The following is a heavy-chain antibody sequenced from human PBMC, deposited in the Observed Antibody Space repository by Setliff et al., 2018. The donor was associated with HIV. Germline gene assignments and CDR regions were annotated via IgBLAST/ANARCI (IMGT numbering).Heavy chain of an antibody. CDR3: ASSLNGDSEPWYFDL. CDR1: GGSVSSGDYY. J-gene: IGHJ2*01. CDR2: IFYSGST. Sequence: KASETLSLTCTVSGGSVSSGDYYWSWIRQHPGKGLEWIGYIFYSGSTYYNPSLKSRVTISLDTSKSQFSLNLSSVTAADTAVYYCASSLNGDSEPWYFDLWGRGTLVTVSS. V-gene: IGHV4-31*03. D-gene: IGHD4-17*01.